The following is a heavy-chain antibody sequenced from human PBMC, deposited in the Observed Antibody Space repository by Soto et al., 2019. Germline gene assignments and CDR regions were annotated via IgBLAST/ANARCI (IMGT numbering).Heavy chain of an antibody. V-gene: IGHV3-33*01. CDR1: GFTFSSYG. CDR2: IWYDGSNK. D-gene: IGHD3-10*01. J-gene: IGHJ6*02. CDR3: ASDGVAYYGSASYYNVDYYYGMDV. Sequence: PGGSLRLSCAASGFTFSSYGMHWVRQAPGKGLEWVAVIWYDGSNKYYADSVKGRFTISRDNSKNTLYLQMNSLRAEDTAVYYCASDGVAYYGSASYYNVDYYYGMDVWGQGTTVTVSS.